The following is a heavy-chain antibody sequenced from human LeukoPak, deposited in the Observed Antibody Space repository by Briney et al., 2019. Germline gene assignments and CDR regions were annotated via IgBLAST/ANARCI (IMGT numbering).Heavy chain of an antibody. CDR2: ISSSSSYI. Sequence: GGSLRLSCAASGFTFSSYSMNWVRQAPGKGLEWVSSISSSSSYIYYADSVKGRFTISRDNSKNTLYLQMNSLRAEDTAVYYCARDAPPIVGANSAFDIWGQGTMVTVSS. CDR1: GFTFSSYS. V-gene: IGHV3-21*04. D-gene: IGHD1-26*01. CDR3: ARDAPPIVGANSAFDI. J-gene: IGHJ3*02.